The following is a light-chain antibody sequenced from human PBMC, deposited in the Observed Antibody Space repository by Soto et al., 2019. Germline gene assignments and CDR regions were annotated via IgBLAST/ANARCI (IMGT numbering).Light chain of an antibody. V-gene: IGKV1-9*01. CDR1: QGINNY. CDR2: TAS. J-gene: IGKJ4*01. Sequence: DTQFTQSPSFLSASVGDRVTITFRASQGINNYLAWYQQKPGKAPRLLIYTASTWQSRVPSRFSGSGSGTESTLTISSLHSEDSAIYYCQEPHSYPLPLGGATKV. CDR3: QEPHSYPLP.